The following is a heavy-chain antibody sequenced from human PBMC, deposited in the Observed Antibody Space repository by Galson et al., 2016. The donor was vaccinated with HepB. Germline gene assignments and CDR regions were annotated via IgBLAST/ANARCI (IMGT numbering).Heavy chain of an antibody. D-gene: IGHD3-10*01. CDR1: GFTFSDAW. J-gene: IGHJ1*01. V-gene: IGHV3-15*07. CDR3: STGPYGSGSCPFEH. Sequence: SLRLSCAASGFTFSDAWMNWVRQAPGKGLEWVGHIKSKVDGGTTDYAAPVKGRFSISRDDSKNTQFLQVDNLKIEDTGVYYCSTGPYGSGSCPFEHWGQGTMVTVSS. CDR2: IKSKVDGGTT.